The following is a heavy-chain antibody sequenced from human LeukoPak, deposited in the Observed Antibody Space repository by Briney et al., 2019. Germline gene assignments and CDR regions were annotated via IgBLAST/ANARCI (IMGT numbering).Heavy chain of an antibody. V-gene: IGHV4-61*01. D-gene: IGHD4-23*01. CDR2: LYASESP. CDR3: ARFKSGGWSYFDS. Sequence: PSETLSLTCTVSGASLTNPTYYQWSWIRQAPGKGPELIGSLYASESPKINPSLRSRVTLSLDTSKNQFSLKLRSVTAEDSAVYYCARFKSGGWSYFDSWGQGTPVTVSS. J-gene: IGHJ4*02. CDR1: GASLTNPTYY.